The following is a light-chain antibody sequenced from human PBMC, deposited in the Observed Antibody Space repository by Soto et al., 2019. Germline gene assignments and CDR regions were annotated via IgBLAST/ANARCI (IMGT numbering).Light chain of an antibody. V-gene: IGKV3-11*01. Sequence: EVVLTQSPATLSLSPGELATLSFSASENVRTFVDWYQQKPGQAPRLLIHGASNRATGIPDRFSGSGSGTDFTLTISNLEPEDFAVYYCQQHSHWPPWTFGQGTKVDI. J-gene: IGKJ1*01. CDR3: QQHSHWPPWT. CDR1: ENVRTF. CDR2: GAS.